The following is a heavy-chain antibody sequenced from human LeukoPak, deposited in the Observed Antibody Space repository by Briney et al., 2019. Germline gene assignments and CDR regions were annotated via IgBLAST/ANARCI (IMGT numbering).Heavy chain of an antibody. CDR1: GITFGTYG. Sequence: PGKSLRLSCVASGITFGTYGMHWVRQAPGMGLEWVAVIWYDGSNKWYADSVRGRFTISRDNSNNTLYLEMSSLGAEDTATYYSASAYGDYGLDYWGQGTLVTVSS. V-gene: IGHV3-33*01. J-gene: IGHJ4*02. CDR2: IWYDGSNK. CDR3: ASAYGDYGLDY. D-gene: IGHD4-17*01.